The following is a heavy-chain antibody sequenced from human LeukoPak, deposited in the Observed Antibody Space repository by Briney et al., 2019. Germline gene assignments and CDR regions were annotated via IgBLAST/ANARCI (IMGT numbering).Heavy chain of an antibody. CDR2: IYYSGST. Sequence: SETLSLTCTVSGGSISSSSYYWGWIRQPPGKGLEWNGSIYYSGSTYYNPSLKSRVTISVDTSKNQFSLKLSSVTAADTAVYYCARRPTARTTVTTPWGYMDVWGKGTTVTVSS. CDR3: ARRPTARTTVTTPWGYMDV. J-gene: IGHJ6*03. CDR1: GGSISSSSYY. V-gene: IGHV4-39*01. D-gene: IGHD4-17*01.